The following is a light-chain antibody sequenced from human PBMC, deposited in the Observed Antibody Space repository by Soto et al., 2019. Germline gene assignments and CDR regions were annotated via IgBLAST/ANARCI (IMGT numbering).Light chain of an antibody. CDR2: EVT. J-gene: IGLJ1*01. V-gene: IGLV2-14*01. CDR1: SSDVGGYNY. CDR3: SSYTVTNFLSYV. Sequence: QSVLTQPASVSGSPGQSITISCTGSSSDVGGYNYVSWYQQHPGKAPKLIIYEVTYRPSGVSNRFSGSKSGNTASLTISGLQSEDEADYYCSSYTVTNFLSYVFGTGTKGTVL.